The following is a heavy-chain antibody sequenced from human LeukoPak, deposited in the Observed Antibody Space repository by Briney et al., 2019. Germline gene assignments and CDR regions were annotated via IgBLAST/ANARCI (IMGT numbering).Heavy chain of an antibody. CDR1: GFTFSDYY. V-gene: IGHV3-11*04. CDR2: ISSSGSTI. D-gene: IGHD4-17*01. J-gene: IGHJ6*03. Sequence: GGSLRLSCAASGFTFSDYYMSWIRQAPGKGLEWVSYISSSGSTIYYADSVKGRFTISRDNAKNSLYLQMNSLRAEDTAVYYCYGDERFVPDYYYYMDVWGKGTTVTVFS. CDR3: YGDERFVPDYYYYMDV.